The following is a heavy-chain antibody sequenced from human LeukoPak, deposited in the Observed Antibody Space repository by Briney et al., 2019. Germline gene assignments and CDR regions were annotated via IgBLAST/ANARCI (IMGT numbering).Heavy chain of an antibody. D-gene: IGHD2-15*01. Sequence: GGSLRLSCAASGFTFSNYPMHWVRQAPGKGLEWVVVIANDGRDKHYGESVKGRFTISRDNSRNTLYLQMNSLRAEDTAVYYCARDLKVKSADYYFDYWGQGTLVTVPS. J-gene: IGHJ4*02. V-gene: IGHV3-30*03. CDR3: ARDLKVKSADYYFDY. CDR2: IANDGRDK. CDR1: GFTFSNYP.